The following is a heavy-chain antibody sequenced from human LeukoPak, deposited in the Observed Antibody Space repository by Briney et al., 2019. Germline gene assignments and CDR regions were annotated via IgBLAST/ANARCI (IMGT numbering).Heavy chain of an antibody. V-gene: IGHV4-59*01. J-gene: IGHJ4*02. Sequence: PSETLPLTCTVSGGSISSYYWSWIRQPPGKGLEWIGYIYYSGSTNYNPSLKSRVTISVDTSKNQFSLKLSSVTAADTAGYYCARAYGSSWYGDFDYWGQGTLVTVSS. CDR1: GGSISSYY. CDR2: IYYSGST. CDR3: ARAYGSSWYGDFDY. D-gene: IGHD6-13*01.